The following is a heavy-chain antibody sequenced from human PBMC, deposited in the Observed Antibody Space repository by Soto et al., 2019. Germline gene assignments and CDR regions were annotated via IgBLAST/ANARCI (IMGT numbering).Heavy chain of an antibody. Sequence: QVLLQESGPGLVKPSETLSLTCTVSGGSISSYYWNWIRQPPGKGLEWIGYIHYSGSTNYNPSLKSRVTISVDKSKNQFSLKLSSVTAADTAVYYCATGRFSAMVRGVIRFDPWGQGTLVTVSS. D-gene: IGHD3-10*01. CDR3: ATGRFSAMVRGVIRFDP. CDR2: IHYSGST. CDR1: GGSISSYY. V-gene: IGHV4-59*01. J-gene: IGHJ5*02.